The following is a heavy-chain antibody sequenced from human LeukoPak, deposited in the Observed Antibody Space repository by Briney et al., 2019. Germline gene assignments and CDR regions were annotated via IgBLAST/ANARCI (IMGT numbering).Heavy chain of an antibody. V-gene: IGHV1-2*02. CDR3: ARVGHTSGWDFDY. D-gene: IGHD6-19*01. Sequence: ASVKVSCKASGYTFTGHYIHWVRHAPGQGLEWMGFINPNSGGTNYAQKFQGRVTMTRDTSITTAYMALRRVTSDDTAVYYCARVGHTSGWDFDYWGQGTLVTVSS. CDR1: GYTFTGHY. J-gene: IGHJ4*02. CDR2: INPNSGGT.